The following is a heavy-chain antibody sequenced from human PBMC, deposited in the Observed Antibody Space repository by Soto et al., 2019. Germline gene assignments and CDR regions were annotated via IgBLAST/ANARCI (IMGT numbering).Heavy chain of an antibody. J-gene: IGHJ6*02. V-gene: IGHV1-69*12. CDR1: GGTFSSYA. CDR3: ARGTSYDFWRPYYYDGMDV. CDR2: IIPIFGTA. Sequence: QVQLVQSGAEVKKPGSSVKVSCKASGGTFSSYAISWVRQAPGQGLEWMGGIIPIFGTANYAQKFQGRVTITADDSTSTAYMELSSLRSEDTAVYYCARGTSYDFWRPYYYDGMDVWGQGTTVTVSS. D-gene: IGHD3-3*01.